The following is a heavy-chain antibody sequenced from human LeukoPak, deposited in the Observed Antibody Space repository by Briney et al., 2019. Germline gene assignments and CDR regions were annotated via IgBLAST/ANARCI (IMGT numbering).Heavy chain of an antibody. CDR1: GITVSSNY. V-gene: IGHV3-66*01. CDR2: IYSGGST. Sequence: GGSLRLSCAASGITVSSNYMSWVRQAPGKGLEWVSLIYSGGSTYYADSVKGRFTISRDNPKNTLYLQLNSLRAEDTAVYYCAKVRYCSGVNCYPDDNWGQGTLVTVSS. J-gene: IGHJ4*02. D-gene: IGHD2-15*01. CDR3: AKVRYCSGVNCYPDDN.